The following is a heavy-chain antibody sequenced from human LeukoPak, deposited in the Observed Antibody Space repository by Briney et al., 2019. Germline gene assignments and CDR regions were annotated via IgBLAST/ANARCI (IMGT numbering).Heavy chain of an antibody. CDR1: GYSISSGYY. J-gene: IGHJ3*02. D-gene: IGHD2-21*01. CDR2: IYTSGST. CDR3: ARAPYSSSPVIAIRAFDI. V-gene: IGHV4-38-2*02. Sequence: SETLSLTCTVSGYSISSGYYWGWIRQPPGKGLEWIGRIYTSGSTNYNPSLKSRVTISVDTSKNQFSLKLSSVTAADTAVYYCARAPYSSSPVIAIRAFDIWGQGTMVTVSS.